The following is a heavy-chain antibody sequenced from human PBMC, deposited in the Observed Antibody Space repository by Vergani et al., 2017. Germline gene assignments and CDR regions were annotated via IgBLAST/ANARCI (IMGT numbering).Heavy chain of an antibody. CDR3: ARDLRLLYNRFDP. CDR2: TWYDGNNK. Sequence: QVQLVESGGGVVQPGRSLRLSCAASGFTFNQYGMHWVRQAPGKGLEWVAVTWYDGNNKQYADPVKGRFNISIDNSKSTMYLQMNSLRDEDTGVYYCARDLRLLYNRFDPWGQGTLVTVSS. J-gene: IGHJ5*02. V-gene: IGHV3-33*01. CDR1: GFTFNQYG. D-gene: IGHD1-14*01.